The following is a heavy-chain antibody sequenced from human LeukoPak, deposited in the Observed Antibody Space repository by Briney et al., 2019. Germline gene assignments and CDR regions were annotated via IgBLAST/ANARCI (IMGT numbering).Heavy chain of an antibody. D-gene: IGHD1-1*01. J-gene: IGHJ2*01. CDR1: GFTFSSYS. Sequence: QTGGSLRLSCAASGFTFSSYSMNWIRQAPGKGLEWVSYISSSGYTKYYADSLKGRFTISRDNAKKTLYLQINSLRAEDTAVYYCATTLRTRGTWYFDLWGRGTLVTVSS. V-gene: IGHV3-48*04. CDR2: ISSSGYTK. CDR3: ATTLRTRGTWYFDL.